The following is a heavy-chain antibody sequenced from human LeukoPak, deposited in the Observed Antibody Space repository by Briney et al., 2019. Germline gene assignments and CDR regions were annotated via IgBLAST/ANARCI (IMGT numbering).Heavy chain of an antibody. CDR1: GGSISGTNW. CDR2: ISLAGQT. CDR3: SRESGPFCPFGY. D-gene: IGHD1-26*01. V-gene: IGHV4/OR15-8*02. Sequence: SETLSLTCGVSGGSISGTNWWSWVRQPPGQGLEWIGEISLAGQTNYNPSLTGRVTMSLDKSSNQLSLHLTSVTAADTATYFCSRESGPFCPFGYCGQGTLVIVSP. J-gene: IGHJ4*02.